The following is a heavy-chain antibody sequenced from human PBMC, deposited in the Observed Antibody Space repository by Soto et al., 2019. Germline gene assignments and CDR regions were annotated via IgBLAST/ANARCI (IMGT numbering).Heavy chain of an antibody. CDR3: ARFNYNYGYFGYFDY. D-gene: IGHD5-12*01. Sequence: GGSLRLSCAASGFTFSSYWMSWVRQAPGKGLEWVANIKQDGSGKYYVDSVKGRFTISRDNAKNSLYLQMNSLRAEDTAVYYCARFNYNYGYFGYFDYWGQGTLVTVSS. V-gene: IGHV3-7*01. CDR2: IKQDGSGK. J-gene: IGHJ4*02. CDR1: GFTFSSYW.